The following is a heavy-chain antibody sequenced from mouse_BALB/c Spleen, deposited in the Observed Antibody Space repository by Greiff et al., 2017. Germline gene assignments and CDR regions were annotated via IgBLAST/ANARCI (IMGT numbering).Heavy chain of an antibody. V-gene: IGHV1S22*01. CDR2: IYPGSGST. CDR1: GYTFTSYW. D-gene: IGHD2-10*02. J-gene: IGHJ3*01. CDR3: TYGNYVEGLAY. Sequence: LQQPGSELVRPGASVKLSCKASGYTFTSYWMHWVKQRHGQGLEWIGNIYPGSGSTNYDEKFKSKGTLTVEPSSSTASMHLSSLTSEDSAVYYCTYGNYVEGLAYWGQGTLVTVSA.